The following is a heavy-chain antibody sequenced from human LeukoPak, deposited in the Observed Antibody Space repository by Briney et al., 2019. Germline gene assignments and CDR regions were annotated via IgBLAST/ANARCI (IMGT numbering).Heavy chain of an antibody. CDR2: IYYSGST. J-gene: IGHJ3*02. CDR1: GDSITTHY. CDR3: ARVYRTVTSRKRPGAFDI. V-gene: IGHV4-59*11. Sequence: KPSETLSLTCTVSGDSITTHYWSWIRQPPGKGLEWIGYIYYSGSTNYNPSLKSRVTISVDTSKNQFSLKLSSVTAADTAVYYCARVYRTVTSRKRPGAFDIWGQGTMVTVSS. D-gene: IGHD4-17*01.